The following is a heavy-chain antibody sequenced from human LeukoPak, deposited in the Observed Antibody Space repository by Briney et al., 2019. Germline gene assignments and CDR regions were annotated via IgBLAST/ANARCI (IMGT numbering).Heavy chain of an antibody. CDR2: IYYSGTT. Sequence: SETLSLTCSVSGGSISSSDHFWGWIRPPPGKGLEWIGSIYYSGTTYYNPSLKSRVTISVDMSKNQFSLKLSSVTAADTAVYYCARHSDRTAYTAKGFDYWGQGTLVTVSS. D-gene: IGHD2-21*02. CDR1: GGSISSSDHF. V-gene: IGHV4-39*01. CDR3: ARHSDRTAYTAKGFDY. J-gene: IGHJ4*02.